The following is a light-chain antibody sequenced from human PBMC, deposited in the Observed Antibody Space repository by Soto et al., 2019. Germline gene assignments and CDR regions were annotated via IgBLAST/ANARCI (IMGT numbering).Light chain of an antibody. CDR2: KAS. J-gene: IGKJ1*01. CDR3: QQYDSYPT. Sequence: DIQMTQSPSTLSASVGDRVSITCLASQSSSSWLAWYQQKPGKAPKLLIYKASSLESGVPSRFSGSGSGTEFTLTISSLQPDDFATYYCQQYDSYPTFGQGTKVDIK. CDR1: QSSSSW. V-gene: IGKV1-5*03.